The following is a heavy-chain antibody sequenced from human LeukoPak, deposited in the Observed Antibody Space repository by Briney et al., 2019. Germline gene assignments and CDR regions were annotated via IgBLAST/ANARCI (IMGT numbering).Heavy chain of an antibody. CDR2: ISSGSSYI. Sequence: GGSLRLSCAASGFTSSSYIMNWVRQAPGKGLEWVSSISSGSSYIYYADSGKGRFTISRDDARNSLYLQMNSLRAEDTAVYYCASHIGDYYYYYYMDVWGKGTTVTVSS. V-gene: IGHV3-21*01. D-gene: IGHD2-21*01. CDR1: GFTSSSYI. CDR3: ASHIGDYYYYYYMDV. J-gene: IGHJ6*03.